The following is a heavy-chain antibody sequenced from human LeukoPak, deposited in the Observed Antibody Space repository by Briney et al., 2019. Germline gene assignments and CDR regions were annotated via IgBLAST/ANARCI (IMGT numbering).Heavy chain of an antibody. CDR1: GYSFTTYW. CDR2: IYPGDSDS. CDR3: ARHASEYSSSSWLDP. D-gene: IGHD6-6*01. V-gene: IGHV5-51*01. J-gene: IGHJ5*02. Sequence: GESLKISCKGSGYSFTTYWIVWVRQMPGKGLEWMGIIYPGDSDSRYSPSFQGQVTISADKSINTAYLQWSSLKASDTATYYCARHASEYSSSSWLDPWGQGTLVTAS.